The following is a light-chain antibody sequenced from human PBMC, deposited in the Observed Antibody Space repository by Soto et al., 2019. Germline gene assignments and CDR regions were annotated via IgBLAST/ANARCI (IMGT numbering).Light chain of an antibody. J-gene: IGKJ1*01. CDR2: DAS. CDR3: QHYNSYWT. Sequence: EIQMTQSPSTLSASVGARVTVTCRASQSISSWLAWYQQKPGKDPKLLIYDASSLESGVPSRFSGGGSGTEFTLTISSLQPDEFATYYCQHYNSYWTGGQGNKGDIK. CDR1: QSISSW. V-gene: IGKV1-5*01.